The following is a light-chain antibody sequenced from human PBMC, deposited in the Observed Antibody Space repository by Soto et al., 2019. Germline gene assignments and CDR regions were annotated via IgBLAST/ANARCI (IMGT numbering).Light chain of an antibody. CDR1: QTISTW. CDR3: QQYNTYWT. CDR2: DAS. Sequence: DIQMTQSPSTLSASVGDRVTIICRASQTISTWLAWYQQKPGKAPKLLMYDASRLESGVQSRFSGSGSGTEFTLTISSLQPDDFATYYCQQYNTYWTFGQGTKVEIK. V-gene: IGKV1-5*02. J-gene: IGKJ1*01.